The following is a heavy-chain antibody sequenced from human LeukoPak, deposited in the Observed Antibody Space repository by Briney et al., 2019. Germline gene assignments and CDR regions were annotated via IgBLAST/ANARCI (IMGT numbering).Heavy chain of an antibody. CDR1: GFTFSSYW. Sequence: GGSLRLSCAASGFTFSSYWMHWVRQAPGKGLVWVSRINSDGSSTSYADSVKGRLTISRDNAKNTLYLQMNSLRAEDTAVYYCARGHYDFWSGYYTNSKPFDYWGQGTLVTVSS. V-gene: IGHV3-74*01. CDR2: INSDGSST. CDR3: ARGHYDFWSGYYTNSKPFDY. J-gene: IGHJ4*02. D-gene: IGHD3-3*01.